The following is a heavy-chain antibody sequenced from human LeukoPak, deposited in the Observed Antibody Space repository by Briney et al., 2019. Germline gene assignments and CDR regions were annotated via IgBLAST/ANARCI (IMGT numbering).Heavy chain of an antibody. J-gene: IGHJ3*02. V-gene: IGHV1-2*02. D-gene: IGHD6-6*01. CDR2: ISPHTGGT. CDR3: ARDRGISGRPNAFDI. Sequence: ASVRVSCKSSGYTFTSYYIHWVRQAPAQRLEWMGWISPHTGGTNFAQKFQGRVTMTRDTSISTAYMELNSLRADDTAVYYCARDRGISGRPNAFDIWGQGTMVAVSS. CDR1: GYTFTSYY.